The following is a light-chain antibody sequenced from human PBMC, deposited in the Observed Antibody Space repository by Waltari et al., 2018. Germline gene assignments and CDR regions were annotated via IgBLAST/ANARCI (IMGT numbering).Light chain of an antibody. CDR1: SRDVGAYRN. CDR2: DVS. V-gene: IGLV2-11*01. J-gene: IGLJ2*01. Sequence: QSALTQPHSVSGSPGQAVNIPCAGTSRDVGAYRNVSWYQQYPGKVPKLLIYDVSKRPPGVPGRFSGSKSGDTASLTISGLQAEDEADYHCCSYAGNSVIFGGGTHLTVL. CDR3: CSYAGNSVI.